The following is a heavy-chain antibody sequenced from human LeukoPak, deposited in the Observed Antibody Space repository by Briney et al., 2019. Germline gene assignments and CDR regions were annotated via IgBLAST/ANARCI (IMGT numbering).Heavy chain of an antibody. CDR1: GYTFTTYV. D-gene: IGHD3-3*01. V-gene: IGHV1-8*01. J-gene: IGHJ6*03. Sequence: ASVKLCCKAAGYTFTTYVITWVRESTGQGLGLMGGLNTNSGNTGYAQKFQGRGTMTTNTSISTAYMELSSLRSEDTAVYYCARAPSWSGFSSYFDMDVWGKGTTVTVSS. CDR2: LNTNSGNT. CDR3: ARAPSWSGFSSYFDMDV.